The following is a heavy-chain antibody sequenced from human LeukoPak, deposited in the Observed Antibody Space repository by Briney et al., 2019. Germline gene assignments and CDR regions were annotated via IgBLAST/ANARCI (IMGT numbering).Heavy chain of an antibody. V-gene: IGHV1-69*05. CDR3: ARGEGYSYGPVKY. CDR2: IIPIFGTT. CDR1: GGTFSSYA. J-gene: IGHJ4*02. D-gene: IGHD5-18*01. Sequence: SVKVSCKASGGTFSSYASSWVRQAPGQGLGWMGGIIPIFGTTNYAQKFQGRVTVATDKSTGTAYMELSGLRSEDTAVYYCARGEGYSYGPVKYWGQGTLVTVSS.